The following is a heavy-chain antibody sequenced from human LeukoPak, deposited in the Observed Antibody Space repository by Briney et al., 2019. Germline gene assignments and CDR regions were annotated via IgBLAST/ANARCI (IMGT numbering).Heavy chain of an antibody. J-gene: IGHJ6*02. CDR3: GRDMDV. CDR1: GFTISFYW. CDR2: INQVASEK. V-gene: IGHV3-7*04. Sequence: GGSLRLSCAASGFTISFYWMSWVRQAPGKGLEWVANINQVASEKNYVDSVKGRFTISRDSAKNSLYLQMNSLRADDTAVYYCGRDMDVWGQGTTVTVSS.